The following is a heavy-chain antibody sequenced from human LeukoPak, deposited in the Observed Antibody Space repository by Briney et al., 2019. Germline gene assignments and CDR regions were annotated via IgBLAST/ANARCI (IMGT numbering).Heavy chain of an antibody. CDR3: AKDWRTARPTYYFDY. J-gene: IGHJ4*02. D-gene: IGHD6-6*01. CDR2: IRYDGSNK. V-gene: IGHV3-30*02. CDR1: GFTFSSYG. Sequence: GGSLRLSCAASGFTFSSYGMHWVRQAPGKGLEWVAFIRYDGSNKYYADSVKGRFTISRDNSKNTLYLQMNSLRAEDTAVYYCAKDWRTARPTYYFDYWGQGTLVTVSS.